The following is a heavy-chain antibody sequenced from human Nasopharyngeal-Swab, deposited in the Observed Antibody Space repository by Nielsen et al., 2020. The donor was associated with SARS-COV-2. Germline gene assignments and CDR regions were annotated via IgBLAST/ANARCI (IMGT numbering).Heavy chain of an antibody. D-gene: IGHD3-22*01. Sequence: WIRQPPGKGLEWVSYISSSGNTIYCADSVKGRFTISRDSAKNSLFLQMNSLRAEDTAVYYCAKPLKNYYDSSGPYDGFNIWGQGTLVTVSS. V-gene: IGHV3-11*04. CDR2: ISSSGNTI. J-gene: IGHJ3*02. CDR3: AKPLKNYYDSSGPYDGFNI.